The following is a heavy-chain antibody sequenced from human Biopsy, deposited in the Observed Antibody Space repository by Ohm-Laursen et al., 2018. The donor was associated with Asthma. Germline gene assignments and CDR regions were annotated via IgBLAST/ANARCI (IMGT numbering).Heavy chain of an antibody. CDR3: AKRRGYSGHDNDY. J-gene: IGHJ4*02. V-gene: IGHV3-30*18. CDR1: GFMFRSFG. D-gene: IGHD5-12*01. Sequence: SLRLSCTAPGFMFRSFGMHWVRQAPGKGLEWAAVISYDGNHKFYEDSVKGRFTISRDNSKSTLYLQMNSLRTEDTAVYYCAKRRGYSGHDNDYWGQGTLVIVSS. CDR2: ISYDGNHK.